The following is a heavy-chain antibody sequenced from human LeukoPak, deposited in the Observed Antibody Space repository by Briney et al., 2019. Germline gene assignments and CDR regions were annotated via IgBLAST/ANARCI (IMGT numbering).Heavy chain of an antibody. V-gene: IGHV3-74*01. D-gene: IGHD4-23*01. Sequence: QTGGSLRLSCVASGFTFSSYWMHWVRQDPRKGLVWVSRINGDGRNINYADSVRGRFTISRDNAKNTLDLQMNSLSAEDTAVYYCASGYSSDYSGNTYWGQGTLVTVSS. CDR1: GFTFSSYW. J-gene: IGHJ4*02. CDR2: INGDGRNI. CDR3: ASGYSSDYSGNTY.